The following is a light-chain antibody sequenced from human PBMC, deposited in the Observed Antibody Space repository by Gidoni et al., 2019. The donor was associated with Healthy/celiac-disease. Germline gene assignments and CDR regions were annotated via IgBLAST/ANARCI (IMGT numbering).Light chain of an antibody. CDR2: DDS. CDR1: ALPKKY. Sequence: SYELTQPPSVSVSPGQTDRITCSGDALPKKYASWYQQKSGQAHVLFIYDDSKRPSGIPERFSVSSSGTMAILTISGAQVEDEADYYCYSTDSSGNHVLFGGGTKLTVL. J-gene: IGLJ2*01. V-gene: IGLV3-10*01. CDR3: YSTDSSGNHVL.